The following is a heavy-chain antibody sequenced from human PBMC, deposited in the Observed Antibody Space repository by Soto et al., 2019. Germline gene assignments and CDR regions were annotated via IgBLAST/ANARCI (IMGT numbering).Heavy chain of an antibody. CDR3: PGDHGEIDAFDI. CDR2: VIPTLATA. J-gene: IGHJ3*02. V-gene: IGHV1-69*01. CDR1: GGPFNNHA. Sequence: QVQLVQSGAEVKKPGSSVKVSCKTSGGPFNNHAINWVRQAPGQGLEWVGLVIPTLATADYAQKFQGRVTMTPEADTNAADMAMRSLRSAATDHYYLPGDHGEIDAFDIWGQGTLVTVSS. D-gene: IGHD4-17*01.